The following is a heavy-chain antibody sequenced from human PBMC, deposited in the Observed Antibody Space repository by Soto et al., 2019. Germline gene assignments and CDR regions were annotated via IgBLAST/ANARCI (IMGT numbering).Heavy chain of an antibody. J-gene: IGHJ4*02. CDR2: VYRTGST. D-gene: IGHD6-13*01. V-gene: IGHV4-4*02. CDR1: GGAISTSNW. CDR3: ARARATIAAAAIFDC. Sequence: QVQLQESGPGLVKPSGTLSLTCAVSGGAISTSNWWSWGRQPPGKGLEWIGEVYRTGSTNYNPSLESRLTISVDKSKSQFSLKLTSVTAADTAVYYCARARATIAAAAIFDCWGQGTLVTVSS.